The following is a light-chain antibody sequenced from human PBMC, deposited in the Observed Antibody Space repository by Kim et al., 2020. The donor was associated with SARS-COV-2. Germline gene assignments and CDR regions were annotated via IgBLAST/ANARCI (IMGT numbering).Light chain of an antibody. Sequence: AIQLTQSPSSLSASVGDRVTITCRASQGISSELAWYQQRQGKPPKLLIYDASSLESGVPSRFSGSGSGTDFTLTISSLQPEDFATYFCQQFNQYPLTFGGGTEVDIK. CDR3: QQFNQYPLT. CDR2: DAS. J-gene: IGKJ4*01. CDR1: QGISSE. V-gene: IGKV1D-13*01.